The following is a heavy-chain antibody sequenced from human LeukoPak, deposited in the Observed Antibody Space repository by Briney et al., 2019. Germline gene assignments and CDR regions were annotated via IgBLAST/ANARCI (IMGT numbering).Heavy chain of an antibody. V-gene: IGHV3-7*02. J-gene: IGHJ5*01. CDR2: IKQDGSEK. D-gene: IGHD3-3*01. CDR1: GFTFSSYW. CDR3: AILVWFRVDA. Sequence: PGGSLRLSCVASGFTFSSYWMNWVRQAPGKGLEWVANIKQDGSEKYYVDSVKGRFTISRDNPENSLVLQMNSLRADDAAVYYCAILVWFRVDAWGQGTPVTVSS.